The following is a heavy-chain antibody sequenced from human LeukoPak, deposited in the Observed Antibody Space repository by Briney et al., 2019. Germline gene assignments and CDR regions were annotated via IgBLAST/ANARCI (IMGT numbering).Heavy chain of an antibody. CDR1: GGSISSYY. J-gene: IGHJ6*02. CDR2: IYYSGSV. Sequence: PSETLSLTCTVSGGSISSYYWSWIRQPPGKGLEWIGYIYYSGSVNYNPSLKSRVTISVDTSKNQFSLKLNSVTAADTAVYYCARDYSNYGVDYGMDVWGQGTTVTVSS. V-gene: IGHV4-59*01. CDR3: ARDYSNYGVDYGMDV. D-gene: IGHD4-11*01.